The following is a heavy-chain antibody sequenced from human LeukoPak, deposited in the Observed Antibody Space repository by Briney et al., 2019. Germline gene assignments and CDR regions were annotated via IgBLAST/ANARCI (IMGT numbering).Heavy chain of an antibody. CDR1: GGSISSYY. CDR2: IYYSGST. CDR3: ARTIKTRRGYSFDY. J-gene: IGHJ4*02. Sequence: SETLSLTCTVSGGSISSYYWSWLRQPPGKGLEWIGYIYYSGSTNYNPSLKSRVTISVDTSKNQFSLKLSSVTAADTAVYYCARTIKTRRGYSFDYWGQGTLVTVSS. D-gene: IGHD1-1*01. V-gene: IGHV4-59*01.